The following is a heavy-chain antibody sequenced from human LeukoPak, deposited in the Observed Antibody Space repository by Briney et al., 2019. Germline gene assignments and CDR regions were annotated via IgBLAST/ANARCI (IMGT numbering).Heavy chain of an antibody. D-gene: IGHD5-12*01. J-gene: IGHJ6*02. CDR2: ISGSGVST. Sequence: GGSLRLSCAASGFTFSSYGMTWVRQAPGKGLEWVSVISGSGVSTYYADSVKGRFTISRDISKNTLYLQMNSLRVEDTAVYYCAKDRISGCLAGCNYYGMDVWDQGTKVTASS. CDR3: AKDRISGCLAGCNYYGMDV. V-gene: IGHV3-23*01. CDR1: GFTFSSYG.